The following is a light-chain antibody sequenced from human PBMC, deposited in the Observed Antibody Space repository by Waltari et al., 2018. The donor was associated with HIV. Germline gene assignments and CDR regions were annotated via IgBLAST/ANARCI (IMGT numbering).Light chain of an antibody. CDR3: QQRSNWPRFT. V-gene: IGKV3-11*01. CDR2: DAS. J-gene: IGKJ2*01. Sequence: EIVLTQSPATLSLSPGERATLSCRASQSVSNNFAWYQQRPGQAPRLLIYDASNRATGIPARFSGSGSGTAFTLTISSLEPEDFVVYYCQQRSNWPRFTFGQGTRLEI. CDR1: QSVSNN.